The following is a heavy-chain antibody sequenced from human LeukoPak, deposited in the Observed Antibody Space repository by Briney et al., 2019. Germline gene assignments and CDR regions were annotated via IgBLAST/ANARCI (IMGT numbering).Heavy chain of an antibody. Sequence: ASVTVSCKASGYTFTSYYMHWVRQAPGQGLEWMGIINPSGGSTSYAQKFQGRVTMTRDMSTSTVYMELSSLRSEDTAVYYCAREVDGDYMDYWGQGTLVTVSS. J-gene: IGHJ4*02. CDR3: AREVDGDYMDY. CDR1: GYTFTSYY. D-gene: IGHD4-17*01. CDR2: INPSGGST. V-gene: IGHV1-46*01.